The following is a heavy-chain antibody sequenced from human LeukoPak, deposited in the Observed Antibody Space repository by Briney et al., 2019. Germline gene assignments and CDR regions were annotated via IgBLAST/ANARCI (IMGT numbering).Heavy chain of an antibody. CDR2: ISGSGGTT. CDR1: GFTFTNFA. Sequence: PGGSLRLSCVASGFTFTNFAMSWVRQAPGKGLEWVSAISGSGGTTYYADSVKGRFTISRDNSENTLFLQMDCLRGEDTAVYYCAKDDSMVRGITHFDYWGQGTLVTVSS. V-gene: IGHV3-23*01. D-gene: IGHD3-10*01. J-gene: IGHJ4*02. CDR3: AKDDSMVRGITHFDY.